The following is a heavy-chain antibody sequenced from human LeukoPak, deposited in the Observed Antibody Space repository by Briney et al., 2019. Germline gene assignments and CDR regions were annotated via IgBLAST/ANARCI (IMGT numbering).Heavy chain of an antibody. CDR1: GGSISSYY. D-gene: IGHD6-13*01. CDR2: IYYSGST. J-gene: IGHJ4*02. V-gene: IGHV4-59*01. Sequence: SETLSLTCTVSGGSISSYYWSWIRQPPGKGLEWIGYIYYSGSTNYNPSLKSRVTISVDTSKNQFSLKLSSVTAADTAVYYCAVSSSWFGTGLDYWGQGTLVTVSS. CDR3: AVSSSWFGTGLDY.